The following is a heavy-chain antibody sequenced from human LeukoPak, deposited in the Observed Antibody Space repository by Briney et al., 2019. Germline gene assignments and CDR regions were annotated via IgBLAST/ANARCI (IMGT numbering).Heavy chain of an antibody. CDR2: INHSGSA. D-gene: IGHD5-18*01. Sequence: SETLPLTCAVYGGSFSGYYWSWIRQPPGKGLEWIGEINHSGSANYNPSLKSRVTISVDTSKNQFSLKLSSVTAADTAVYYCARGSYSYGRNWFDPWGQGTLVTVSS. J-gene: IGHJ5*02. V-gene: IGHV4-34*01. CDR3: ARGSYSYGRNWFDP. CDR1: GGSFSGYY.